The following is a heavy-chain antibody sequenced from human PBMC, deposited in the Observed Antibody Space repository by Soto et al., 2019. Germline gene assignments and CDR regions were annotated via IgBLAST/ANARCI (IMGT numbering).Heavy chain of an antibody. J-gene: IGHJ4*02. V-gene: IGHV3-23*01. CDR1: GFTFSSYA. D-gene: IGHD3-3*01. CDR2: ISGSSGST. Sequence: GGSLRLSCAASGFTFSSYAMSWVRQAPGKELKWVSAISGSSGSTYYADSVKGRFTNSRDNSKNTLYLQMNSLRAEDTAVFYCSKRGYYDLWSGYYGYWGQGTLVTVSS. CDR3: SKRGYYDLWSGYYGY.